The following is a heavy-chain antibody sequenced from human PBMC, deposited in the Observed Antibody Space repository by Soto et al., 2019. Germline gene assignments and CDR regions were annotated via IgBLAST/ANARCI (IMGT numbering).Heavy chain of an antibody. Sequence: GGSLRLSCAASGFTFSAYAMSWVRQAPGKGLEWVSGINWNSGSIGYGDSVKGRFAISRDNAKNSLHLQMNSLSAEDTAFYYCVKDESINWYSGHFRHWGQGTLVTVSS. CDR1: GFTFSAYA. CDR3: VKDESINWYSGHFRH. J-gene: IGHJ1*01. V-gene: IGHV3-9*01. CDR2: INWNSGSI. D-gene: IGHD6-13*01.